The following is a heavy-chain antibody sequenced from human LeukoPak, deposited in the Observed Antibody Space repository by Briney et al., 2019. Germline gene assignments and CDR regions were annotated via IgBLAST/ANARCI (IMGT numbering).Heavy chain of an antibody. D-gene: IGHD6-6*01. CDR2: IYHSGST. Sequence: SETLSLTCTVSGYSISSGYYWGWIRQPPGKGLEWIGSIYHSGSTNYNPSLKSRVTISVDTSKNQFSLKLSSVTAADTAVYYCARRRPDSSSYWYFDLWGRGTLVTVSS. V-gene: IGHV4-38-2*02. CDR3: ARRRPDSSSYWYFDL. J-gene: IGHJ2*01. CDR1: GYSISSGYY.